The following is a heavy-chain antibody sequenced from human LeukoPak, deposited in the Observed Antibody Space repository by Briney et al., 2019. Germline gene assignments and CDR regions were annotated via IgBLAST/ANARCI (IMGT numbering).Heavy chain of an antibody. J-gene: IGHJ4*02. CDR1: GGSISSYY. Sequence: SEPLSLTCTVSGGSISSYYWSWIRQPPGKGLEWIGYIYSSGSTNYNPSLKSRVTISVDTSKNQFSLKLSSVTAADTAVYFCAKMAYDILTGYPYYFDYWGQGTLVTVSS. D-gene: IGHD3-9*01. CDR2: IYSSGST. CDR3: AKMAYDILTGYPYYFDY. V-gene: IGHV4-59*08.